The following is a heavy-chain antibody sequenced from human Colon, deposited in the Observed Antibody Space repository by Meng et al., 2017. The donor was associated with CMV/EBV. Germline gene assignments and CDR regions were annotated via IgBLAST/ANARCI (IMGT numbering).Heavy chain of an antibody. Sequence: GESLKISCAASGFTFSSYGMNWVRQAPGKGLEWVASIRYDGSNKYYADSVKGRVTISRDNSKNMMYLPMNSLRAEDTAVYYCATITGSKVYWGQGTLVTVSS. CDR2: IRYDGSNK. J-gene: IGHJ4*02. D-gene: IGHD1-20*01. CDR1: GFTFSSYG. V-gene: IGHV3-30*02. CDR3: ATITGSKVY.